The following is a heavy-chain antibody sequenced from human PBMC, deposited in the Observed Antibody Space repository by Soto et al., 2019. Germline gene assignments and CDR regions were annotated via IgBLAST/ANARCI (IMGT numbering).Heavy chain of an antibody. D-gene: IGHD6-13*01. CDR1: GFTFSSYA. CDR3: ARDNMDRFKLVHDYYYGMDV. V-gene: IGHV3-30-3*01. Sequence: GGSLRLSCAASGFTFSSYAMHWVRQAPGKGLEWVAVISYDGSNKYYADSVKGRFTISRDNSKNTLYLQMNSLRAEDTAVYYCARDNMDRFKLVHDYYYGMDVWGQGTTVTVSS. J-gene: IGHJ6*02. CDR2: ISYDGSNK.